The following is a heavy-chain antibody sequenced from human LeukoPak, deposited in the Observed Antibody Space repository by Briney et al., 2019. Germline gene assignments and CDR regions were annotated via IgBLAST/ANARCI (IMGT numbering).Heavy chain of an antibody. CDR2: ISSSGGTI. CDR1: GFTFSSYE. D-gene: IGHD4-17*01. CDR3: ARDPVLDY. Sequence: GGSLRLSCAASGFTFSSYEMNWVRQAPGKGLEWVSYISSSGGTIYYADSVKGRFTISRDNAKNSLYLQMNSLRAEDVAVYYCARDPVLDYWDQGTLVTVSS. J-gene: IGHJ4*02. V-gene: IGHV3-48*03.